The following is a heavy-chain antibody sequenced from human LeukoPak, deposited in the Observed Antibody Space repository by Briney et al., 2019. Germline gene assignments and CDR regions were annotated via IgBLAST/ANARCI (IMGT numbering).Heavy chain of an antibody. V-gene: IGHV3-23*01. CDR3: AKDKDYYDSSGNFGNPTVFDY. J-gene: IGHJ4*02. Sequence: GGSLRLSCAASGFTFNSYTMDWVRQAPGKGLEWVSAISGSGGSTYYADSVKGRFTISRDNSKNTLYLQVNSLRAEDTAVYYCAKDKDYYDSSGNFGNPTVFDYWGQGTLVTVSS. CDR2: ISGSGGST. D-gene: IGHD3-22*01. CDR1: GFTFNSYT.